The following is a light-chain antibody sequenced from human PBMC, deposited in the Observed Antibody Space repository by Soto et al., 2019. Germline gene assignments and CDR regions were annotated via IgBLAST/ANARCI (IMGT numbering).Light chain of an antibody. Sequence: QSALTQPASVSGSPGQSITISCTGTSSDIGGFSYVSWYQQHPDKAPKLIIYEVINRPSGVSNRFSGSKSGDTASLTISGLQPEDEAHYSCSSYSSTSTPVVFGGGTKLTVL. J-gene: IGLJ3*02. CDR1: SSDIGGFSY. CDR3: SSYSSTSTPVV. V-gene: IGLV2-14*01. CDR2: EVI.